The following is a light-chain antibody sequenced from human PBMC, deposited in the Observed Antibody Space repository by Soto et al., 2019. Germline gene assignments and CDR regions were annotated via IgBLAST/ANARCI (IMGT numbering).Light chain of an antibody. J-gene: IGKJ1*01. Sequence: EIVMTQSPGTLSLSPGDTATLSCRASQSLGSYLAWYQQKPGQAPRLLIYGASSRATGIPDRFSGSGSGTDFTLTISRLEPEDFAVYYCQQYGSSPGWTFGQGTKVDIK. CDR2: GAS. CDR1: QSLGSY. V-gene: IGKV3-20*01. CDR3: QQYGSSPGWT.